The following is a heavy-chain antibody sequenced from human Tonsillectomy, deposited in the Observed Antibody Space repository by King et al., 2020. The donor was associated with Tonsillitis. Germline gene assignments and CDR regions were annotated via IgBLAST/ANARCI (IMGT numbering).Heavy chain of an antibody. D-gene: IGHD3-22*01. CDR2: IRLDGSNK. CDR3: AKDLGYYDIRGDGGGLVLET. J-gene: IGHJ5*02. V-gene: IGHV3-30*02. CDR1: GFTFNSYG. Sequence: VQLVESGGGVVQPGGSLRLSCAASGFTFNSYGMHWVRQAPGKGLEWVAFIRLDGSNKYYADSVKGRFTISRDNSKNTLYLQMHSLRPEDTAVFYCAKDLGYYDIRGDGGGLVLETWGQG.